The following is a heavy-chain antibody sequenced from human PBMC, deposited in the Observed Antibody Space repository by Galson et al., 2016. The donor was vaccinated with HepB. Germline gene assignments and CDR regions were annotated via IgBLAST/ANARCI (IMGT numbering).Heavy chain of an antibody. CDR3: ARDRGGGAPKLVIFDY. V-gene: IGHV3-21*01. J-gene: IGHJ4*02. CDR2: ISYSSSYM. D-gene: IGHD3-16*01. Sequence: SLRLSCAASGFTFSSYSMHWVRQAPGEGLEWVSSISYSSSYMPYADAVKGRFTISRDNAKNSLYLQMNSLGAEDTAVYFCARDRGGGAPKLVIFDYWGQGTLVTVSS. CDR1: GFTFSSYS.